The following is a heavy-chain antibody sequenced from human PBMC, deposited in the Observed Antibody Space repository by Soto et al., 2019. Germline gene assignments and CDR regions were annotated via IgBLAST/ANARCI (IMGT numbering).Heavy chain of an antibody. D-gene: IGHD3-10*01. CDR2: IYSTGSS. Sequence: SETLSLTCTVSGGSISSGNYYWGWIRQPPGKGLEWIGSIYSTGSSYYNPSLKSRVTISVDTSKNQFSLRLNSVTAADTAVYYCCYGSGTWAPHRWFDPWGQGTLVTVSS. V-gene: IGHV4-39*01. CDR3: CYGSGTWAPHRWFDP. J-gene: IGHJ5*02. CDR1: GGSISSGNYY.